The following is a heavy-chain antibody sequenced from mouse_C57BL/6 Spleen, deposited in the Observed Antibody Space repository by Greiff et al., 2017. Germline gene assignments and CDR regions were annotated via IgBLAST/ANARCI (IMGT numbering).Heavy chain of an antibody. J-gene: IGHJ4*01. CDR2: IDPSDSYT. Sequence: QVQLQQPGAELVRPGTSVKLSCKASGYTFTSYWMHWVKQRPGQGLEWIGVIDPSDSYTNYNQKFKGKATLTVDTSSSTAYMQLSSLTSEDSAVYYCARGGGKGYYAMDYWGQGTSVTVSS. CDR3: ARGGGKGYYAMDY. CDR1: GYTFTSYW. D-gene: IGHD1-3*01. V-gene: IGHV1-59*01.